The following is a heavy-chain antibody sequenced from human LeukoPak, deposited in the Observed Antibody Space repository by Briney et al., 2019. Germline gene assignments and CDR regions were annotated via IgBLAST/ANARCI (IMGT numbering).Heavy chain of an antibody. CDR2: IRISRGITTV. Sequence: GGSLRLSCAISGFVFADCPINWVRQAPGKGLEWISHIRISRGITTVNYADSVNGRFSIPRDDANLLVFLQMDSLTDDDTAVYYCARDYDWAFDYWGQGSLVTVSS. V-gene: IGHV3-48*02. D-gene: IGHD1-1*01. J-gene: IGHJ4*02. CDR3: ARDYDWAFDY. CDR1: GFVFADCP.